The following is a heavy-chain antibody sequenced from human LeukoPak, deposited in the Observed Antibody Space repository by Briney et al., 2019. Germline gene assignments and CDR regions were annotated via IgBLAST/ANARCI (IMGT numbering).Heavy chain of an antibody. CDR2: INPSGGST. D-gene: IGHD3-10*01. CDR3: ARDLGLRGVTNWFDS. Sequence: GASVKVSCKASGYTFSSYLLHWVRQAPGQGLEWMGMINPSGGSTSYAQKFQGRLTMTRDTSTSTVYMELSSLRSEDTAVYYCARDLGLRGVTNWFDSWGQGTLVTVPS. J-gene: IGHJ5*01. CDR1: GYTFSSYL. V-gene: IGHV1-46*01.